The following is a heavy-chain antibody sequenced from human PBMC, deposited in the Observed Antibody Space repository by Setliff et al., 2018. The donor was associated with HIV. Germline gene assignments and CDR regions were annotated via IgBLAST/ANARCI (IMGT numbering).Heavy chain of an antibody. D-gene: IGHD3-16*01. CDR1: XASIXXXXXY. CDR3: ARAISFDFPSGLKGTFDV. V-gene: IGHV4-30-4*01. CDR2: IYYSGYYKA. J-gene: IGHJ3*01. Sequence: SETLSLTCSVSXASIXXXXXYWGWIRQSPGEGLEWIGYIYYSGYYKAYYDSNPALKSRFSAIVDTSMNQFSLELHSMTAADTAMYYCARAISFDFPSGLKGTFDVWGLGTMVTVSS.